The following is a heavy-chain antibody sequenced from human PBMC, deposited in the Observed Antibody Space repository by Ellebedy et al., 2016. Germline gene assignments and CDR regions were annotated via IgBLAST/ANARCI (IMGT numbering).Heavy chain of an antibody. J-gene: IGHJ4*02. CDR2: IYHSGST. CDR3: ARETDERWLLIDY. Sequence: SETLSLTXTVSGGSISSGYYWGWIRQPPGKGLEWIGSIYHSGSTYYNPSLKSRVTISVDTSKNQFSLKLSSVTAADTAVYYCARETDERWLLIDYWGQGTLVTVSS. D-gene: IGHD5-24*01. V-gene: IGHV4-38-2*02. CDR1: GGSISSGYY.